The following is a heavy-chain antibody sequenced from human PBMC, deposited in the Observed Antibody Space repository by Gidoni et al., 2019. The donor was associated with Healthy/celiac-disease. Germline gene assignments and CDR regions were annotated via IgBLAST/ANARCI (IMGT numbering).Heavy chain of an antibody. J-gene: IGHJ4*02. Sequence: QVQLVQSGAAVQKPGSSVTVSCKASGGTFSSYTISWVRQAPGQGLEWMGRIIPILGIANYAQKFQGRVTITADKSTSTAYMELSSLRSEDTAVYYCAREPSVVVVAHYYFDYWGQGTLVTVSS. CDR1: GGTFSSYT. D-gene: IGHD2-15*01. CDR3: AREPSVVVVAHYYFDY. V-gene: IGHV1-69*08. CDR2: IIPILGIA.